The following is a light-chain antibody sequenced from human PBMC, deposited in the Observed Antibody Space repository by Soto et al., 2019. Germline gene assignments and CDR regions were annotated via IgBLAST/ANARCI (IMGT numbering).Light chain of an antibody. V-gene: IGKV3-15*01. CDR3: QQYNNWPLT. J-gene: IGKJ4*01. Sequence: EIVMTQPPATLSVSPGERATLFCRASQSVGSNLAWYQQKPGQAPRLLIYGASTRATGIPARFSGSGSGTEFTLTISSLQSEDFAVYYCQQYNNWPLTFGGGTKVEIK. CDR2: GAS. CDR1: QSVGSN.